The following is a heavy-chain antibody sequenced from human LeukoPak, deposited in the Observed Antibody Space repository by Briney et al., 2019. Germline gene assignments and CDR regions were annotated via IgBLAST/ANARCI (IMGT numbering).Heavy chain of an antibody. D-gene: IGHD6-13*01. CDR1: GGTFSSYA. V-gene: IGHV1-69*01. J-gene: IGHJ4*02. CDR2: IIPIFGTA. Sequence: SVKVSCKASGGTFSSYAISWVRQAPGQGLEWMGGIIPIFGTANYAQKFQGRVTITADESTSTAYMELSSLRSEDTAVYYCARGPKGPSIAAAGYFDYWSQGTLVTVSS. CDR3: ARGPKGPSIAAAGYFDY.